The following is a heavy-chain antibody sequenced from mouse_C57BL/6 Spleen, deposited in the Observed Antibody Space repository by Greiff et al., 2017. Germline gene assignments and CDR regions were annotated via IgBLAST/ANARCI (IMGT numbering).Heavy chain of an antibody. V-gene: IGHV2-4*01. J-gene: IGHJ4*01. Sequence: QVQLKQSGPGLVQPSQSLSITCTVSGFSLTSYGVHWVRQPPGKGLEWLGVIWSGESTDYNAAFISRLSISKDNSKSQVFFKMNSLQADDTAIYYCAKGSNDGAVDYWGQGTAVTVSS. CDR1: GFSLTSYG. D-gene: IGHD2-12*01. CDR3: AKGSNDGAVDY. CDR2: IWSGEST.